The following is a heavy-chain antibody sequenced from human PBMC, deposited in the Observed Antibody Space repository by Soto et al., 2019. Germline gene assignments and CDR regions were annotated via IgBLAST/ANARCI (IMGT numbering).Heavy chain of an antibody. CDR2: ISGSGGST. D-gene: IGHD6-13*01. Sequence: GGSLRLSCAASGFTFSSYAMSCVRQAPGKGLEWVSAISGSGGSTYYADSVKGRFTISRDNSKNTLYLQMNSLRAEDTAVYYCAKDLTGSSWYVGAFDIWGQGTMVTVSS. J-gene: IGHJ3*02. CDR3: AKDLTGSSWYVGAFDI. CDR1: GFTFSSYA. V-gene: IGHV3-23*01.